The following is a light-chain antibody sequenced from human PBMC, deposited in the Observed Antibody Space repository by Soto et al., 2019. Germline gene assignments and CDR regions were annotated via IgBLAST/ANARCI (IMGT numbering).Light chain of an antibody. CDR3: QQYNNYPSLT. V-gene: IGKV1-5*01. CDR2: DAS. J-gene: IGKJ4*01. Sequence: EIQMTQSPSTLSASVGDRVTITCRASQSISSWLAWYQQKPGKAPKLLIYDASSLESGVPSRFSGSGSGTEFTLTISSLQPGDFATYYCQQYNNYPSLTFGGGTKV. CDR1: QSISSW.